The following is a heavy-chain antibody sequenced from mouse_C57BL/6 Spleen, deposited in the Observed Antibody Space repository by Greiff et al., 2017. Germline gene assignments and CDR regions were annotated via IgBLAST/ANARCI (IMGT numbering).Heavy chain of an antibody. V-gene: IGHV1-72*01. CDR3: ARSFYSKSAMDY. J-gene: IGHJ4*01. Sequence: QVQLKQPGAELVKPGASVKLSCKASGYTFTSYWMHWVKQRPGRGLEWIGRIDPNSGGTKYNEKFKSKATLTVDKPSSTAYMQLSSVTSEDSAVYYCARSFYSKSAMDYWGQGTAVTVSS. CDR2: IDPNSGGT. CDR1: GYTFTSYW. D-gene: IGHD2-5*01.